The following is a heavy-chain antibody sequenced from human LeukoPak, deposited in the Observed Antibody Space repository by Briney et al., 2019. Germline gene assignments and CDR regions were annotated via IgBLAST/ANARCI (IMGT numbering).Heavy chain of an antibody. Sequence: PGGSLKLSXAASGFTFSGSAMHWVCQASGKGLEWVGRIRSKANSYATAYAASVKGRFTISRDDSKNTAYLQMNSLKTEDTAVYYCTSPSTGYSSGWATSTLDYWGQGTLVTVSS. CDR3: TSPSTGYSSGWATSTLDY. J-gene: IGHJ4*02. D-gene: IGHD6-19*01. V-gene: IGHV3-73*01. CDR2: IRSKANSYAT. CDR1: GFTFSGSA.